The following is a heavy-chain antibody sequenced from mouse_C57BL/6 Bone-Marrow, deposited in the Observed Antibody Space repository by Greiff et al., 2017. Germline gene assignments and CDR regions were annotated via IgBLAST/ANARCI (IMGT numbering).Heavy chain of an antibody. Sequence: EVQLQQSGPELVKPGASVKISCKASGYTFTDYYMNWVKQSPGKSLEWIGDINPNNGGTSYNQKFKGKATLTVDKSSSTAYMELRSLTSEDSAVYYCARGIYDGYLLYLDYGGQGTTLTVSS. V-gene: IGHV1-26*01. CDR1: GYTFTDYY. CDR2: INPNNGGT. D-gene: IGHD2-3*01. J-gene: IGHJ2*01. CDR3: ARGIYDGYLLYLDY.